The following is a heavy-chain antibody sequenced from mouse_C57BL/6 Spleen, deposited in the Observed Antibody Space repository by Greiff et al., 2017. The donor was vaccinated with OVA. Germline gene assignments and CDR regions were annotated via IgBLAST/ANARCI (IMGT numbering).Heavy chain of an antibody. J-gene: IGHJ3*01. D-gene: IGHD1-1*01. CDR1: GYTFTSYW. V-gene: IGHV1-59*01. Sequence: QVQLKQPGAELVRPGTSVKLSCKASGYTFTSYWMHWVKQRPGQGLEWIGVIDPSDSYPNYNQKFKGKATLTVDTSSSTAYMQLSSLTSEDSAVYYCARITTVVAPGFAYWGQGTLVTVSA. CDR2: IDPSDSYP. CDR3: ARITTVVAPGFAY.